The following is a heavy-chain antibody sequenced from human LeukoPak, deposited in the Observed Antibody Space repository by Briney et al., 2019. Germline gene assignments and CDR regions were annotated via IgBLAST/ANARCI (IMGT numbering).Heavy chain of an antibody. V-gene: IGHV4-59*01. CDR2: IYYSGST. CDR1: GGSISSYY. D-gene: IGHD2-2*02. CDR3: ARGLVVPAAISGGNWFDP. J-gene: IGHJ5*02. Sequence: SETLSLTCTVSGGSISSYYWSWIRQPPGKGLEWIEYIYYSGSTNYNPSLKSRVTISVDTSKNQFSLKLSSVTAADTAVYYCARGLVVPAAISGGNWFDPWGQGTLVTVSS.